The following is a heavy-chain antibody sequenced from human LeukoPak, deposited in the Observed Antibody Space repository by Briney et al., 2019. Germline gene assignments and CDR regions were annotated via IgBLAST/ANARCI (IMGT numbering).Heavy chain of an antibody. J-gene: IGHJ4*02. V-gene: IGHV3-7*04. D-gene: IGHD1-26*01. CDR2: IKQDGSEK. Sequence: GGSLRLSCAASGFTFSTYRMSWVRQAPGKGLEWVANIKQDGSEKHYVDSVKGRFTISRDNAKNSLYLQMSSLRAEDTAVYYCARGRGVGATALDYWGQGTLVTVSS. CDR1: GFTFSTYR. CDR3: ARGRGVGATALDY.